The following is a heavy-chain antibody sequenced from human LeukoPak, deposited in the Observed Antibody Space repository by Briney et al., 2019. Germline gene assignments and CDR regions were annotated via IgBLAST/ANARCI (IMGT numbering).Heavy chain of an antibody. Sequence: GGSLRLSCAASGFTFRSYAMSWVRQAPGKGLEWVSAISGSGGSTYYADSVKGRFTISRDNSKNTLYLQMNSLRAEDTAVYYCANTRAIAARPFDYWGPGTLVTVSS. CDR2: ISGSGGST. CDR1: GFTFRSYA. D-gene: IGHD6-6*01. V-gene: IGHV3-23*01. J-gene: IGHJ4*02. CDR3: ANTRAIAARPFDY.